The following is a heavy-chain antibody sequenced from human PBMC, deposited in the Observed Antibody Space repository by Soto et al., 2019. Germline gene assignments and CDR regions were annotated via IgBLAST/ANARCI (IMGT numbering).Heavy chain of an antibody. D-gene: IGHD4-17*01. V-gene: IGHV4-30-4*01. CDR1: GVSISSGDYY. CDR2: IYYSGST. J-gene: IGHJ1*01. Sequence: SETLSLTCTVSGVSISSGDYYWSWIRQPPGKGLEWIGYIYYSGSTYYNPSLKSRVTISVDTSKNQFSLKLSSVTAADTAVYYCARVDYGESIPYFQHWGQGTLVTVSS. CDR3: ARVDYGESIPYFQH.